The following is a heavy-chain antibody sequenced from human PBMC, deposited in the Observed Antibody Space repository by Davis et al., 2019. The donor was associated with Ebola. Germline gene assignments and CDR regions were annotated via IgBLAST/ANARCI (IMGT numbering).Heavy chain of an antibody. CDR1: GFTFSTHW. Sequence: GESLKISCAASGFTFSTHWIHWVRQAPGKGLEWVSRINSDGSSTTYADSVKGRFTISRDNAGNSLILQMNSLRGEDTAIYYCARDLNRGIADYWGQGTLVTVSS. J-gene: IGHJ4*02. CDR2: INSDGSST. D-gene: IGHD6-13*01. CDR3: ARDLNRGIADY. V-gene: IGHV3-74*01.